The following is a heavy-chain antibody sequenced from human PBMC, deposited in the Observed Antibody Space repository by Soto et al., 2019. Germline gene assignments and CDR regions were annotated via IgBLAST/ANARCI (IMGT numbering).Heavy chain of an antibody. V-gene: IGHV3-23*01. CDR2: ISGSGGST. J-gene: IGHJ6*03. D-gene: IGHD3-10*01. CDR1: GFTFSSYA. Sequence: PGGSLRLSCAASGFTFSSYAMSWFRQAPGKGLEWVSAISGSGGSTYYADSVKGRFTISRDNSKNTLYLQMNSLRAEDTAVYYCAKGGHGSGSYYKSGYYYYYYMDVWGKGTTVTVP. CDR3: AKGGHGSGSYYKSGYYYYYYMDV.